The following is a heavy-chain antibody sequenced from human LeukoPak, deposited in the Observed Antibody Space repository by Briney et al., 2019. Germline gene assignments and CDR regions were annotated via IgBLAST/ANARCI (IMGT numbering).Heavy chain of an antibody. CDR2: IHLNGIT. Sequence: PSETLSLTCSVSGDSITSYAWWSWVRQPPGKGLEWIGEIHLNGITNYNPSLKSRVTMSIDKSNNQFSLNLSSVTAADTAMYYCARFSSSSWSGYGADVWGQGTTVTVSS. D-gene: IGHD6-13*01. J-gene: IGHJ6*02. CDR3: ARFSSSSWSGYGADV. CDR1: GDSITSYAW. V-gene: IGHV4-4*02.